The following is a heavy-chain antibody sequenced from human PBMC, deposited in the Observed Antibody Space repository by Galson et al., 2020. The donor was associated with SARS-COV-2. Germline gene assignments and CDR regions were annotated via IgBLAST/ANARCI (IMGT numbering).Heavy chain of an antibody. CDR2: FDPEDGET. CDR1: GYTLTELS. Sequence: ALVKVSCKVSGYTLTELSMHWVRQAPGKGLEWMGGFDPEDGETIYAQKFQGRVTMTEDTSTDTAYMELSSLRSEDTAVYYCATGPVIPGRQYWFDPWGQGTVVTVAS. D-gene: IGHD2-21*01. V-gene: IGHV1-24*01. J-gene: IGHJ5*02. CDR3: ATGPVIPGRQYWFDP.